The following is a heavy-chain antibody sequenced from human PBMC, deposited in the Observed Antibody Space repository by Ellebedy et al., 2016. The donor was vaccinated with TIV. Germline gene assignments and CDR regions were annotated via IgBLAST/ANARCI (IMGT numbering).Heavy chain of an antibody. CDR2: IGDSGTT. CDR1: GFTLTNYG. Sequence: GGSLRLXXAASGFTLTNYGMSWVRQAPGKGLEWVSTIGDSGTTYYADSVKGRFTISRDTSKNTLYLQMNSLRGKDTAVYYCAKARGSSSFFDYWGQGTLVTVSS. J-gene: IGHJ4*02. D-gene: IGHD6-6*01. CDR3: AKARGSSSFFDY. V-gene: IGHV3-23*01.